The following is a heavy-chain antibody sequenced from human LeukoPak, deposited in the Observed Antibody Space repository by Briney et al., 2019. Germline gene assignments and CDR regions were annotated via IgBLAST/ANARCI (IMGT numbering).Heavy chain of an antibody. V-gene: IGHV1-3*01. CDR2: INAGNGNT. J-gene: IGHJ4*02. CDR3: ARGRIVGPTGGFDY. Sequence: ASVKVSCKASGYTFTSYAMHWVRQAPGQRLEWMGWINAGNGNTKYSQKFQGRVTITRDTSASTAYMELSSLRSEDTAVYYCARGRIVGPTGGFDYWGQGTLVTVSS. D-gene: IGHD1-26*01. CDR1: GYTFTSYA.